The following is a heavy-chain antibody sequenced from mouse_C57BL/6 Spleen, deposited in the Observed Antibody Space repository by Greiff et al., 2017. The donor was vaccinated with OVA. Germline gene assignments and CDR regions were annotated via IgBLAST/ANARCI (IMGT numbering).Heavy chain of an antibody. Sequence: VQLKESGGGLVKPGGSLKLSCAASGFTFSDYGMHWVRQAPEKGLEWVAYISSGSSTIYYADTVKGRFAISRDNAKNTLFLQMTSLRSEDTAMYYCARMDYRAWFAYWGQGTLVTVSA. J-gene: IGHJ3*01. CDR2: ISSGSSTI. CDR3: ARMDYRAWFAY. CDR1: GFTFSDYG. D-gene: IGHD2-4*01. V-gene: IGHV5-17*01.